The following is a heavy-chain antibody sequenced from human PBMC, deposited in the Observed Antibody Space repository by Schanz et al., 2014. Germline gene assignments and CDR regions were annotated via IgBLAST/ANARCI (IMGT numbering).Heavy chain of an antibody. V-gene: IGHV3-30*04. CDR2: VSHDGFTK. CDR3: ATDYSGGGCHI. D-gene: IGHD6-19*01. Sequence: QVQLEESGGGVVQPGGSLRLSCVASGFSFSGFAVHWVRQAPGKGLEWVSIVSHDGFTKHYADSVRGRFTLSRDNSKNTAYLQMNSLRAEDTALYFCATDYSGGGCHIWGQGTMVTVSS. J-gene: IGHJ3*02. CDR1: GFSFSGFA.